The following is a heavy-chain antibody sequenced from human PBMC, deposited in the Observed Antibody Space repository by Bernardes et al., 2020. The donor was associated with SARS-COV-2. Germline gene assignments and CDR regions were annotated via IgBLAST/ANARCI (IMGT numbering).Heavy chain of an antibody. V-gene: IGHV1-2*02. J-gene: IGHJ6*02. CDR2: INPNSGGT. CDR1: GYPFTGYY. D-gene: IGHD3-22*01. Sequence: ASLKLFCKASGYPFTGYYIHWVRQAPGQGLEWMGWINPNSGGTIYAQKFQGRVTMTRDTSISTAYMELTRLTSDDTAVYYCALPPTNFDRYGMDVWGQGTTVTVSS. CDR3: ALPPTNFDRYGMDV.